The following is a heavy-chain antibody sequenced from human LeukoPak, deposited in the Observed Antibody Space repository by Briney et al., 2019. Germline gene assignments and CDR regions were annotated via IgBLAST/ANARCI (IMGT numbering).Heavy chain of an antibody. D-gene: IGHD3-9*01. Sequence: ASVKVSCKASGGTFSSYAISWVRQAPGQGLEWMGGIIPIFGTANYAQKFQGRVTITADESTSTAYMELSSLRSEDTAVYYCAREFDILTGYYRSIQFDPWGQGTLVTVSS. V-gene: IGHV1-69*13. CDR2: IIPIFGTA. J-gene: IGHJ5*02. CDR3: AREFDILTGYYRSIQFDP. CDR1: GGTFSSYA.